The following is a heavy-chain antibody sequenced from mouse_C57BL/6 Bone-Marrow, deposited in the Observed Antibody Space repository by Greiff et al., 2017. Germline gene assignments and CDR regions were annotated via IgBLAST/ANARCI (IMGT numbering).Heavy chain of an antibody. V-gene: IGHV1-81*01. CDR1: GYTFTSYG. Sequence: QLQQSGAELARPAASVKLSCKASGYTFTSYGLSRVKQRTGQGLEWIGEIYPRSGNTYYNEKFKGKATLTADKSSSTAYMELRSLTSEDSAVYFCARGNWDYFDYWGQGTTLTVSS. CDR3: ARGNWDYFDY. D-gene: IGHD4-1*01. CDR2: IYPRSGNT. J-gene: IGHJ2*01.